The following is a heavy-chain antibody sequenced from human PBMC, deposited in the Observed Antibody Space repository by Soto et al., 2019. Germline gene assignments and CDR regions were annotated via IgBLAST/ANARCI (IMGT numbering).Heavy chain of an antibody. CDR3: ARITMVRGGGWFDP. V-gene: IGHV4-31*02. D-gene: IGHD3-10*01. Sequence: LSVNCVDSGGPSISNKKYWSWIRQHPGKGLEWIGYIYYSGSTYYNPSLKSRVTISVDTSKNQFSLKLSSVTAADTAVYYCARITMVRGGGWFDPWGQGTLVTVSS. CDR1: GGPSISNKKY. J-gene: IGHJ5*02. CDR2: IYYSGST.